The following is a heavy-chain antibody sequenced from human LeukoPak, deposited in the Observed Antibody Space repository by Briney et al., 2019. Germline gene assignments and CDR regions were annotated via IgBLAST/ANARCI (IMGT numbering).Heavy chain of an antibody. CDR1: GFTISNLW. CDR2: IKGDGSEK. J-gene: IGHJ4*02. CDR3: ARGMTNPFDY. D-gene: IGHD4-17*01. V-gene: IGHV3-7*03. Sequence: GGSLKLSCAASGFTISNLWMTWVRQAPGKGLECVANIKGDGSEKNYVDSVKGRFTISRHNSENTLYLQMNSLRAEDTAVYYCARGMTNPFDYWGQGTLVTVSS.